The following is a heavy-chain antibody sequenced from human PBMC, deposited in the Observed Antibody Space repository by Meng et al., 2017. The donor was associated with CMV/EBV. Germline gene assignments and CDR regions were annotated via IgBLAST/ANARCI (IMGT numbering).Heavy chain of an antibody. CDR1: GYTFGYY. CDR3: ARVIADEYGRDV. J-gene: IGHJ6*02. V-gene: IGHV1-2*02. Sequence: ASVKVSCKASGYTFGYYMHWVRQAPGQGLEWKGWINCDSGNTKNTQQFQGRVTMTRDTSISTAYMEVSRLTADDTAVYYCARVIADEYGRDVWGQGTTVTVSS. D-gene: IGHD2/OR15-2a*01. CDR2: INCDSGNT.